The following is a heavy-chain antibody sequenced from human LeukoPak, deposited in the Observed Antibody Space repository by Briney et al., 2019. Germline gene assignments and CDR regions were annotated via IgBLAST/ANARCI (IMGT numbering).Heavy chain of an antibody. J-gene: IGHJ3*02. Sequence: GGSLRLSCAASGFTFDDYGMSWVRQAPGKGLEWVSGINWNGGSTGYADSVKGRFTISRDNAKSTVYLQMNSLKAEDTAVYYCARGGYHHGFDIWGQGTMVTVSS. CDR3: ARGGYHHGFDI. CDR1: GFTFDDYG. V-gene: IGHV3-20*04. D-gene: IGHD2-15*01. CDR2: INWNGGST.